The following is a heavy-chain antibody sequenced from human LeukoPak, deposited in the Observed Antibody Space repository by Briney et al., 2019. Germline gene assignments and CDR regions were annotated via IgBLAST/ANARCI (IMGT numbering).Heavy chain of an antibody. V-gene: IGHV3-7*01. Sequence: GGSLRLSCAASGFTFSSYWMTWGRQVPGKGLEWVANIKQDGSETYYVDSVKGRFTISRDNTKNSLYLQMNSLRAEDTALYYCARRAGSDYDRRYFDLWGRGTLVTVSS. D-gene: IGHD5-12*01. CDR1: GFTFSSYW. J-gene: IGHJ2*01. CDR3: ARRAGSDYDRRYFDL. CDR2: IKQDGSET.